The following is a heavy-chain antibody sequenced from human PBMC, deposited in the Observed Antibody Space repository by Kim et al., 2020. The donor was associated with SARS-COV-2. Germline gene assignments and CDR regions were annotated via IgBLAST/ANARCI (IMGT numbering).Heavy chain of an antibody. D-gene: IGHD3-22*01. J-gene: IGHJ4*02. CDR3: AKADSHFFYDY. V-gene: IGHV3-23*01. Sequence: FYADSVKGRFTISRDNSKNTLYLQMNSLRAEDSAVYYCAKADSHFFYDYWGQGTRVTVSS.